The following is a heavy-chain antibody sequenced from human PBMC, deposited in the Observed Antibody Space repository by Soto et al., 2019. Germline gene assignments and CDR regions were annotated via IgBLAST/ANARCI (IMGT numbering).Heavy chain of an antibody. CDR2: MNPNSGNT. Sequence: SVKVSWKAAGYTFTSDHINWVRQDTEQGLEWMGWMNPNSGNTGYAQKFQGRVTMTRNTSISTAYMELSSLRSEDTAVYYCARGGVRGVIDYYYYGMDVWGQGTTVPVSS. D-gene: IGHD3-10*01. J-gene: IGHJ6*02. V-gene: IGHV1-8*01. CDR3: ARGGVRGVIDYYYYGMDV. CDR1: GYTFTSDH.